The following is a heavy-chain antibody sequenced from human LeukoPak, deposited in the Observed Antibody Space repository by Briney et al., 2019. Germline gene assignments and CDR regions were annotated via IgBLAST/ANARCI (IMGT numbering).Heavy chain of an antibody. J-gene: IGHJ4*02. V-gene: IGHV4-59*08. CDR3: ARRRYSSGWYDY. D-gene: IGHD6-19*01. CDR2: IYYSGST. CDR1: GGSISSYY. Sequence: SETLSLICTVSGGSISSYYWSWIRQPPGKGLEWIGYIYYSGSTNYNPSLKSRVTISVDTSKNQFSLKLSSVTAADTAVYYCARRRYSSGWYDYWGQGTLVTVSS.